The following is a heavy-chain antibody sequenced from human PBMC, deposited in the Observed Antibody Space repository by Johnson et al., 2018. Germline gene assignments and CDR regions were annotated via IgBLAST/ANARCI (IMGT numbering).Heavy chain of an antibody. V-gene: IGHV3-21*01. CDR1: GFTFSSYS. CDR2: ISSSSSTI. Sequence: VQLVQSGGGLVKPGGSLRLSCAASGFTFSSYSMNWVRQAPGKGLEWVSSISSSSSTIYYADSVKGRFTISRDNAKNSLYLQMNSLRAEDTAVYYCARDGGIAVAGYGAFDIWGQGTMVTVSS. CDR3: ARDGGIAVAGYGAFDI. D-gene: IGHD6-19*01. J-gene: IGHJ3*02.